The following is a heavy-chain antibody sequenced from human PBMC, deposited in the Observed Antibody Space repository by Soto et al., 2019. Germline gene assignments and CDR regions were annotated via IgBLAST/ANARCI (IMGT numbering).Heavy chain of an antibody. Sequence: ASVKVSCKASGYTFTSYGISWVRQAPGQGLEWMGWISAYNGNTNYAQKLQGRVTMTTDTSTSTAYMELRSLRSDDTAVYYCARRVLAAAGTSWFDPWGQGTLVTVSS. CDR1: GYTFTSYG. CDR2: ISAYNGNT. V-gene: IGHV1-18*01. CDR3: ARRVLAAAGTSWFDP. J-gene: IGHJ5*02. D-gene: IGHD6-13*01.